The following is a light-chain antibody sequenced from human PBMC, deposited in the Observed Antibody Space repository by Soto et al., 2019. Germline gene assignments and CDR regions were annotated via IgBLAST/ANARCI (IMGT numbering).Light chain of an antibody. Sequence: QSALTQPASVSVSPGQSITISCTGTSSDVGGYNYVSWYQQHPGKAPKLMIYEVSNRPSGVSNRFSGSKSGNTASLTISGLQAEDEAEYYCSSYTSSSLDYVFGTGTKLTVL. V-gene: IGLV2-14*01. J-gene: IGLJ1*01. CDR2: EVS. CDR1: SSDVGGYNY. CDR3: SSYTSSSLDYV.